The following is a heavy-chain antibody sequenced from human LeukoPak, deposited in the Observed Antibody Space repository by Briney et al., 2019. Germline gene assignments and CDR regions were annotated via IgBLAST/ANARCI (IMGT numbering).Heavy chain of an antibody. CDR3: ARVRGLYSSGWLAFDY. CDR1: GDSVSSNSAA. J-gene: IGHJ4*02. CDR2: TYYRSKWYN. D-gene: IGHD6-19*01. V-gene: IGHV6-1*01. Sequence: SQTLSLTCAISGDSVSSNSAAWNWIRQSPSRGLEWLGRTYYRSKWYNDYAVPVKSRITINPDTSKNQFSLQLNSVTPEDTAVYYRARVRGLYSSGWLAFDYWGQGTLVTVSS.